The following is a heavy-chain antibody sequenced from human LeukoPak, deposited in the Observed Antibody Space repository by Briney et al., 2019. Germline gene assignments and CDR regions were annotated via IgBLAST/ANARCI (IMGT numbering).Heavy chain of an antibody. V-gene: IGHV3-74*01. D-gene: IGHD1-26*01. CDR1: GFTFSNYR. Sequence: PGGSLRLSCAVSGFTFSNYRMHWVRQAPGKGLVWVSRIYSDGSRTTYADSVKGRFTISGDNAKNTLYLQMNRLRAEDTAVYYCARSGRGGAFDIWGQGTMVTVSS. CDR3: ARSGRGGAFDI. CDR2: IYSDGSRT. J-gene: IGHJ3*02.